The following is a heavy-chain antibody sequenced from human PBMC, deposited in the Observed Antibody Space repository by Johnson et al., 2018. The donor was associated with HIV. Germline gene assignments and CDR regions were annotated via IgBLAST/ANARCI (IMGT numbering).Heavy chain of an antibody. Sequence: VQLVESGGGLVQPGGSLRLSCAASGFTFSSYWMSWVRQAPGKGLEWVANIKQDGSEKYYVDSVKGRFTISRDNAKNSLYLQMNSLRAEDTAVYYCARDVNYRNGSSTSCSDAFDIWGQGTMVTVSS. V-gene: IGHV3-7*01. CDR1: GFTFSSYW. J-gene: IGHJ3*02. D-gene: IGHD2-2*01. CDR3: ARDVNYRNGSSTSCSDAFDI. CDR2: IKQDGSEK.